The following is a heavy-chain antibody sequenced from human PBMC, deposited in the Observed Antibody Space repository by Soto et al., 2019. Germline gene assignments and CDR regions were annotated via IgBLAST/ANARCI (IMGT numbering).Heavy chain of an antibody. J-gene: IGHJ5*02. CDR3: ARVLVFYGGFDP. CDR2: ISSSGSTI. Sequence: GVSLRLSCAASGFTFTDYYMSWIRQAPGKGLEWVPYISSSGSTIYYADSVKGRFTISRDNAKNSLYLQMNSLRAEDTAVYYCARVLVFYGGFDPWGQGTLVTVSS. D-gene: IGHD2-21*02. CDR1: GFTFTDYY. V-gene: IGHV3-11*01.